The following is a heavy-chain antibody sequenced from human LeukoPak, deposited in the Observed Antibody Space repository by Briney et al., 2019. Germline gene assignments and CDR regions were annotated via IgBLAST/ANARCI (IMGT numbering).Heavy chain of an antibody. CDR2: IYYSGST. Sequence: SQTLSLTCTVSGGSISSGDYYWSWIRQPPGKGLEWIGCIYYSGSTYYNPSLKSRVTISVDTSKNQFSLKLSSVTAADTAVYYCASIDGYSDYYFDYWGQGTLVTVSS. CDR1: GGSISSGDYY. D-gene: IGHD5-24*01. J-gene: IGHJ4*02. CDR3: ASIDGYSDYYFDY. V-gene: IGHV4-30-4*08.